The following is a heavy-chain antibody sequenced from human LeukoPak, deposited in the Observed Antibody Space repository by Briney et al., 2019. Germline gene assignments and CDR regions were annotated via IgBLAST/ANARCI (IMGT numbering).Heavy chain of an antibody. CDR3: AKERQTGDYFTSDY. V-gene: IGHV3-23*01. CDR1: GFTFSSYT. CDR2: INGRGIT. D-gene: IGHD4-17*01. Sequence: PGGSLRLSCTASGFTFSSYTMSWVRQAPGEGLEWLSAINGRGITYYVGSVKGRFTISRDNSENTLYLQMNSLTVDDTAVYFCAKERQTGDYFTSDYWGQGTLVTVSS. J-gene: IGHJ4*02.